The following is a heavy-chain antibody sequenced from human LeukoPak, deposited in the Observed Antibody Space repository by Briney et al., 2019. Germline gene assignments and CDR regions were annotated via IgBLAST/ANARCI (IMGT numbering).Heavy chain of an antibody. D-gene: IGHD1-26*01. J-gene: IGHJ3*02. Sequence: SSETLSLTCAVYGGSFSGYYWSWIRQPPGKGLEWIGEINHSGSTNYNPSLKSRVTISVDTSKNQFSLKLSSVTAADTAVYYCAREVGSLDAFDIWGQGTMVTVSS. CDR1: GGSFSGYY. CDR3: AREVGSLDAFDI. CDR2: INHSGST. V-gene: IGHV4-34*01.